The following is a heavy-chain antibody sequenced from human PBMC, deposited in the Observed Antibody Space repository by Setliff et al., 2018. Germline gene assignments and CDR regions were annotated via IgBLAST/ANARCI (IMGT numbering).Heavy chain of an antibody. V-gene: IGHV4-39*07. D-gene: IGHD7-27*01. CDR3: AREHQLGNAFDI. Sequence: SETLSLTCTVSGASISSGTYYWAWIRQPPGKGLEWIGRIHYRGTTYSNASLASRLTISVDTAKNQFSLKLSSVTAADTAVYYCAREHQLGNAFDIWGQGTMVTVSS. CDR1: GASISSGTYY. J-gene: IGHJ3*02. CDR2: IHYRGTT.